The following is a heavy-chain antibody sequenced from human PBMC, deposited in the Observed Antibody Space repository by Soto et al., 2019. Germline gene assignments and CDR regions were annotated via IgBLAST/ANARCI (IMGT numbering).Heavy chain of an antibody. Sequence: GGSLRLSCAASGFTVSSNYMSWVRQAPGKGLEWVSVIYSGGSTYYADSVKGRFTISRDNSKNTLYLQMNSLRAEDTAAYYCARAYGGNLIVDYWGQGTLVTVSS. V-gene: IGHV3-53*01. J-gene: IGHJ4*02. D-gene: IGHD2-21*01. CDR1: GFTVSSNY. CDR3: ARAYGGNLIVDY. CDR2: IYSGGST.